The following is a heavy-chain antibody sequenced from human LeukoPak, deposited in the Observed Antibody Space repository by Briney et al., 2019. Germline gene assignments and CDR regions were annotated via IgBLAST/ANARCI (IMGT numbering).Heavy chain of an antibody. D-gene: IGHD2-2*02. CDR1: GFTVSSNY. V-gene: IGHV3-53*05. Sequence: GGSLRLSCAASGFTVSSNYMSWVRQAPGKGLEWVSVIYSGGSTYYADSVKGRFTISRDNSKNTLYLQMNSLRAEDTAVYYCARGDCSSTSCYIRGYYYYYGMDVWGQGTTVTVSS. J-gene: IGHJ6*02. CDR3: ARGDCSSTSCYIRGYYYYYGMDV. CDR2: IYSGGST.